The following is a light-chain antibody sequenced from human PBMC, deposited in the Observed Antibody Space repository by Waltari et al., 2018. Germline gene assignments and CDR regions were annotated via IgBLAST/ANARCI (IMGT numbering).Light chain of an antibody. CDR3: QQANSFPLT. CDR1: QDLSRW. CDR2: GAS. Sequence: DIQMTQFPSSVSASVGDRVTITCRASQDLSRWLTWYQQKPGKAPKFLIYGASNLQSGVPSRFSGSGSGTDFTLTISSLQPEDFATYYCQQANSFPLTFGGGTKVEIK. J-gene: IGKJ4*01. V-gene: IGKV1-12*01.